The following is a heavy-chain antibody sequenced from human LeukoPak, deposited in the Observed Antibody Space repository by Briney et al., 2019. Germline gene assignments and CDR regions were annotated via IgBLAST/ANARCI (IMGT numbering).Heavy chain of an antibody. CDR2: TYYRAKWYN. J-gene: IGHJ4*02. CDR1: GDSVSSNSAA. D-gene: IGHD6-13*01. V-gene: IGHV6-1*01. CDR3: ARAEQQLDIDY. Sequence: SQTLSLTCAISGDSVSSNSAACNWIRQSPSRGLEWLGRTYYRAKWYNEYAVSVKGRITINPDTSKNQFSLQLNSVTPEDTAVYYCARAEQQLDIDYWGQGTLVTVSS.